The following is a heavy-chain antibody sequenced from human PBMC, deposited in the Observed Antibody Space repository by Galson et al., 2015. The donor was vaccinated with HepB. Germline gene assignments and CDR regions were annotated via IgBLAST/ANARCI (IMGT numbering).Heavy chain of an antibody. CDR2: ISYDGSNK. V-gene: IGHV3-30*18. CDR3: AKLPGIAVAESNDY. Sequence: SLRLSCAASGFTFSSYGMHWVRQAPGKGLEWVAVISYDGSNKYYADSVKGRFTISGDNSKNTLYLQMNSLRAEDTAVYYCAKLPGIAVAESNDYWGQGTLVTVSS. D-gene: IGHD6-19*01. J-gene: IGHJ4*02. CDR1: GFTFSSYG.